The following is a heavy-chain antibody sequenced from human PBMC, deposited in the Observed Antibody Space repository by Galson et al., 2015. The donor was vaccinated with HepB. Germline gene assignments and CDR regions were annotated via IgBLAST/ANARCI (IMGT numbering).Heavy chain of an antibody. J-gene: IGHJ4*02. D-gene: IGHD3-10*01. CDR1: GITFTNAW. V-gene: IGHV3-15*01. CDR3: VVENYGPSY. CDR2: IKAKSAGGTT. Sequence: SLRLSCAASGITFTNAWMTWVRQAPGKGLEWVGHIKAKSAGGTTEFAAPMKGRFTISRDDSKNTLYLQMSSLKTEDTAVYYCVVENYGPSYWGQGTLVTVSS.